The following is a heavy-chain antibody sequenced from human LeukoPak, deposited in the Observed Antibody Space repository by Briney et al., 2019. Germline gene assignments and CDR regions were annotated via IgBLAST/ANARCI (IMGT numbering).Heavy chain of an antibody. D-gene: IGHD6-6*01. CDR1: GYTFTSYY. CDR3: ARDLSCRGLYSSSSDYYYMDV. Sequence: ASVKVSCKASGYTFTSYYMHWVRQAPGQGLEWMGIINPSGGSTSYAQKFQGRVTMTRDTSTSTVYMELSSLRSEDTAVYYCARDLSCRGLYSSSSDYYYMDVWGKGTTVTVSS. CDR2: INPSGGST. V-gene: IGHV1-46*01. J-gene: IGHJ6*03.